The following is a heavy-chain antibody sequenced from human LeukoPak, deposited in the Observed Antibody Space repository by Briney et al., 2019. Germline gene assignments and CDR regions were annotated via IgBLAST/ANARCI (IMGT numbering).Heavy chain of an antibody. J-gene: IGHJ4*02. Sequence: GGSLRLSCAASGFTFSSYAMNWVRPAPGKGLEWVSSVRDSGDSTFYADSVKGRFTISRDNSKNTLYLQMNSLRAEDTAVYYCAKWPGSGGWFTYYFDYWGQGTLVTVSS. CDR1: GFTFSSYA. CDR3: AKWPGSGGWFTYYFDY. CDR2: VRDSGDST. V-gene: IGHV3-23*01. D-gene: IGHD6-19*01.